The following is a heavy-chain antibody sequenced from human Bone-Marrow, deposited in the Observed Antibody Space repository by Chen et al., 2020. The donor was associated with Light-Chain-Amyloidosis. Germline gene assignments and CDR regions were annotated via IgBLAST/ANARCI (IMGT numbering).Heavy chain of an antibody. Sequence: LRLSCAASGFTFDNFGMNWVRQGPGKGLGWVSGISWNGGRTGYSESVKGRFTISRDNAKNSLYLXXXXXXXXXXXXYYCVRAAEGGTYLEGIDHWGQGTLVTVSP. V-gene: IGHV3-20*01. CDR3: VRAAEGGTYLEGIDH. CDR2: ISWNGGRT. D-gene: IGHD3-10*02. CDR1: GFTFDNFG. J-gene: IGHJ4*02.